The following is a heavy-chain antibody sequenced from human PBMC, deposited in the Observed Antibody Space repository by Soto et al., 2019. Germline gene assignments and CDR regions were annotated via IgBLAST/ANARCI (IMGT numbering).Heavy chain of an antibody. V-gene: IGHV5-10-1*01. Sequence: GVLLQVPSSVSGVSCIDFWSSWMRQMPGKGLEWMGNIDPVDSYANYSPSFQGHVTFSVDTSISTAYLQWSSLKASDTAMYFCARIESIALNWFDPWCQGTLVTAPQ. J-gene: IGHJ5*02. D-gene: IGHD6-13*01. CDR3: ARIESIALNWFDP. CDR1: GVSCIDFW. CDR2: IDPVDSYA.